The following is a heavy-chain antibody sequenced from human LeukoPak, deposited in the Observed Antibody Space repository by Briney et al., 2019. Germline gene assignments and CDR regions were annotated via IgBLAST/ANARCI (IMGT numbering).Heavy chain of an antibody. CDR1: GGSISSGSYY. CDR2: IYSSGGT. J-gene: IGHJ4*02. Sequence: SQTLSLTCTVSGGSISSGSYYWNWIRQPAGKGLEWVGRIYSSGGTDFTPSLKSRGTISVETSKNQFSLKLSSVTAADTAVYYCAREDYYDSSGYYPFDVWGQGILVTVSS. V-gene: IGHV4-61*02. CDR3: AREDYYDSSGYYPFDV. D-gene: IGHD3-22*01.